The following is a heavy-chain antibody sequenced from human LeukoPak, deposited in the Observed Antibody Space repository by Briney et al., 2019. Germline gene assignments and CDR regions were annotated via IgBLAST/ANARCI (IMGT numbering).Heavy chain of an antibody. CDR3: ATMTAGDGYRIDY. J-gene: IGHJ4*02. V-gene: IGHV3-11*03. CDR1: GFAFSDYY. D-gene: IGHD5-24*01. CDR2: ITGGSSFT. Sequence: GGSLRLSCAASGFAFSDYYMSWIRQAPGKGLECVSYITGGSSFTNYADSVKGRFTISRDNARNSLYLQMNSLRAEDTAVYYCATMTAGDGYRIDYWGQGTLVTVSS.